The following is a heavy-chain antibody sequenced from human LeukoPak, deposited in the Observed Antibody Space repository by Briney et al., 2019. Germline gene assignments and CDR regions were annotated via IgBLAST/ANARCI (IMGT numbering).Heavy chain of an antibody. CDR1: GGSISSSNW. V-gene: IGHV4-4*02. J-gene: IGHJ3*02. CDR2: IYHSGST. CDR3: ARLVAVAGTMVAFDI. Sequence: SETLSLTCAVSGGSISSSNWWSWVRQPPGKGLEWIGEIYHSGSTNYNPSLKSRVTISVDKSKNQFSLKLSSVTAADTAVYYCARLVAVAGTMVAFDIWGQGTMVTVSS. D-gene: IGHD6-19*01.